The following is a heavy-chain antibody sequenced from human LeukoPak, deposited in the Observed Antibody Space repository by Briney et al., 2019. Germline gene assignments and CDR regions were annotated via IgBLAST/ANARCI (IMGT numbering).Heavy chain of an antibody. CDR1: GGSFSGYY. CDR2: IYYSGST. J-gene: IGHJ6*03. Sequence: SETLSLTCAVYGGSFSGYYWSWIRQPPGKGLEWIGDIYYSGSTNYNPSLKSRVTISVDTSKNQFSLKLSSVTAADTAVYYCARITVTTVLGYYYYMDVWGKGTTVTISS. CDR3: ARITVTTVLGYYYYMDV. V-gene: IGHV4-59*01. D-gene: IGHD4-17*01.